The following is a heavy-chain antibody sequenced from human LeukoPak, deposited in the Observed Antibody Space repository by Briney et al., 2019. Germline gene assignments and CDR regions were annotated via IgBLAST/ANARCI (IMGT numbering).Heavy chain of an antibody. V-gene: IGHV4-39*07. CDR2: IYYSGST. J-gene: IGHJ3*02. CDR1: GGSISSSSYY. Sequence: SETLSLTCTVSGGSISSSSYYWGWIRQPPGKGLEWIGSIYYSGSTYYNPSLKSRVTMSVDTSKNQFSLKLSSVTAADTAVYYCARVLIIHDAFDIWGQGTMVTVSS. D-gene: IGHD3-10*01. CDR3: ARVLIIHDAFDI.